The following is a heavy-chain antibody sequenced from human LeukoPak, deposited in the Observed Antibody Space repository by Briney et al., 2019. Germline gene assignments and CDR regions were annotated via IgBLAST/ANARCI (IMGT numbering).Heavy chain of an antibody. V-gene: IGHV1-46*01. CDR3: ARPKGQWFGELLIDY. CDR2: INPSGGST. Sequence: ASVKVSCKVSGYTLTELSMHWVRQAPGLGLEWMGIINPSGGSTSYAQKFQGRVTMTRDTSTSTVYMELSSLRSEDTAVYYCARPKGQWFGELLIDYWGQGTLVTVSS. D-gene: IGHD3-10*01. J-gene: IGHJ4*02. CDR1: GYTLTELS.